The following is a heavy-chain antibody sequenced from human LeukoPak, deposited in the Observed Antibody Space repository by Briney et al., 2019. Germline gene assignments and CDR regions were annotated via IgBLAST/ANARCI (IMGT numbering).Heavy chain of an antibody. CDR2: IYYSGST. CDR1: GGSISSYY. D-gene: IGHD5-12*01. Sequence: SGTLSLTCTASGGSISSYYWSWIRQPPGKGLEWIGYIYYSGSTNYNPSLKSRVTISVDTSKNQFSLKLSSVTAADTAVYYCARGRRDTWISFVWFDPWGQGTLVTVSS. CDR3: ARGRRDTWISFVWFDP. J-gene: IGHJ5*02. V-gene: IGHV4-59*08.